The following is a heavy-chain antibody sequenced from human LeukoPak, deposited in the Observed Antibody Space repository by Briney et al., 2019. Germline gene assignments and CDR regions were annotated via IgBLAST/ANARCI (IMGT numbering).Heavy chain of an antibody. CDR3: AKALTGTTAPDL. Sequence: GGSLRLSCAASGFTFSSYAMSWVRQAPGKGLEWVSTITNSGGSTYYADSVKGRFTISRDNSKNTLYLQMNSLRAEDTAVYYCAKALTGTTAPDLWGQGTLVTVSS. D-gene: IGHD1-14*01. CDR1: GFTFSSYA. J-gene: IGHJ5*02. V-gene: IGHV3-23*01. CDR2: ITNSGGST.